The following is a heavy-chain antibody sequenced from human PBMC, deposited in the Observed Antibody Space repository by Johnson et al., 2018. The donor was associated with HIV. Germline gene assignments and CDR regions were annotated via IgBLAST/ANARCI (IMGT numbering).Heavy chain of an antibody. CDR1: GFTFSIYG. CDR3: AKDGPYSSGIDAFDI. D-gene: IGHD6-19*01. CDR2: ISSSGSTI. Sequence: QVQLVESGGGVVQPWRSLRLSCAASGFTFSIYGMHWVRQAPGKGLEWVSYISSSGSTIYYADSVKCRFTISRDNSKNTLYLQMNSLRGEDTAVYYCAKDGPYSSGIDAFDIWGQGTMVTVSS. V-gene: IGHV3-NL1*01. J-gene: IGHJ3*02.